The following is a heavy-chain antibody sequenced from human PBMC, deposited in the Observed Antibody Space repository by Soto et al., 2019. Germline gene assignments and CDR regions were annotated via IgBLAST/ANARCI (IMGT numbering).Heavy chain of an antibody. V-gene: IGHV1-69*08. D-gene: IGHD2-2*01. CDR1: GGTFSSYT. CDR3: SRDCSSTSCYAYP. Sequence: QVQLVQSGAEVKKPGSSVKVSCKASGGTFSSYTISWVRQAPGQGLEWMGRIIPILGIANYAQKFQGRVTITADKSTSTAYMELSSLSSEDKAVYYCSRDCSSTSCYAYPWGQGTLVTVSS. J-gene: IGHJ5*02. CDR2: IIPILGIA.